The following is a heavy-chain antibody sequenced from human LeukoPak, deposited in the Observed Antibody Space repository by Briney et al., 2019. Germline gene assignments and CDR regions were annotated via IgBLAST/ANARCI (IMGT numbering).Heavy chain of an antibody. J-gene: IGHJ1*01. V-gene: IGHV4-39*01. D-gene: IGHD3-22*01. CDR3: ARRSPGYYDSSGYYFAYFQH. Sequence: PGGSLRLSCAASGFTFSSYWMSWVRQPPGKGLEWIGSIYYSGSTYYNPSLKSRVTISVDTSKNQFSLKLSSVTAADTAVYYCARRSPGYYDSSGYYFAYFQHWGQGTLVTVSS. CDR1: GFTFSSYW. CDR2: IYYSGST.